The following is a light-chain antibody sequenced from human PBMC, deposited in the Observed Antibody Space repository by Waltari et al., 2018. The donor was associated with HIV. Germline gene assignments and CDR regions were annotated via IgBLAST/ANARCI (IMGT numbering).Light chain of an antibody. CDR1: SSNIENDN. V-gene: IGLV1-47*01. CDR3: VGWDSRLSGYV. Sequence: QSVLTQPPSASGTPGQRVTISCSGSSSNIENDNVYWYQQLTGAAPRLLIDKDTQRPSGVPDRVTGSKPGTSASLAISGLRAEDEADYYCVGWDSRLSGYVFGSGTKVTVL. CDR2: KDT. J-gene: IGLJ1*01.